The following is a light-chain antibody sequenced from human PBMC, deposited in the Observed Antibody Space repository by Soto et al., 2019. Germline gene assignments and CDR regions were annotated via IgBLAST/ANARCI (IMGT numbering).Light chain of an antibody. CDR1: SSDVGGYNY. CDR3: RSYNSSNTWV. J-gene: IGLJ3*02. CDR2: DVY. V-gene: IGLV2-14*01. Sequence: QSALTQAASVSGSPGQSISISCTGTSSDVGGYNYVSWHQQHPSKAPKLIIYDVYNRSSGVSDRFSGSKSGNTASLTISGLQADDAADYYCRSYNSSNTWVFGGGTQLTVL.